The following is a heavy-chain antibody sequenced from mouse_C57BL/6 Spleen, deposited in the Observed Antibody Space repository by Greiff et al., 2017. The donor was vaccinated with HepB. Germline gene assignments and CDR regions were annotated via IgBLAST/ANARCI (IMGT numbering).Heavy chain of an antibody. J-gene: IGHJ2*01. Sequence: VKLMESGAELVRPGASVTLSCKASGYTFTDYEMHWVKQTPVHGLEWIGAIDPETGGTAYNQKFKGKAILTADKSSSTAYMELRSLTSEDSAVYYCTRSMDYGSSYFDYGGQGTTLTVSS. CDR2: IDPETGGT. V-gene: IGHV1-15*01. D-gene: IGHD1-1*01. CDR1: GYTFTDYE. CDR3: TRSMDYGSSYFDY.